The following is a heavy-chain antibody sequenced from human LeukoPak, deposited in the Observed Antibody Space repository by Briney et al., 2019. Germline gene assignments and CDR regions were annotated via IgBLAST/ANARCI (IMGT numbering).Heavy chain of an antibody. CDR2: ISAYNGNT. D-gene: IGHD6-13*01. Sequence: ASVKVSCKASGYTFTSYGISWGRQAPGKGLEWMGWISAYNGNTNYAQKLQGRVTMTTDTSTSTAYMELRSLRSDDTAVYYCARDRVVSSSSWYSFDYWGQGTLVTVSS. CDR1: GYTFTSYG. J-gene: IGHJ4*02. V-gene: IGHV1-18*01. CDR3: ARDRVVSSSSWYSFDY.